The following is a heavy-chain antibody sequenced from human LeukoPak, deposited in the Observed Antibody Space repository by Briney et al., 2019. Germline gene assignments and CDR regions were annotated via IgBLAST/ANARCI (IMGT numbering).Heavy chain of an antibody. CDR1: GYTFTGYY. CDR2: INPNSGGT. Sequence: ASVTVSCKASGYTFTGYYMHWVRQAPGQGLEWMGWINPNSGGTNYAQKFQGRVTMTRDTSISTAYMELSRLRSDDTAVYYCARLGGGSSSWVDYWGQGTLVTVSS. CDR3: ARLGGGSSSWVDY. D-gene: IGHD6-13*01. J-gene: IGHJ4*02. V-gene: IGHV1-2*02.